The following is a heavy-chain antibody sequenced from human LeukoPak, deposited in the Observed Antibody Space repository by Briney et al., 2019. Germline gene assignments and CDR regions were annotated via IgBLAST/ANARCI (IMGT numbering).Heavy chain of an antibody. V-gene: IGHV3-33*05. CDR1: GFTFSSYG. Sequence: GGSLRLSCAASGFTFSSYGMHWVRQAPGKGLEWVAVISYDGSNKYYADSVKGRFTISRDNAKNSLYLQMNSLRAEDTAVYYCARRTPELPLSYDAFDIWGQGTMVTVSS. CDR3: ARRTPELPLSYDAFDI. D-gene: IGHD1-26*01. J-gene: IGHJ3*02. CDR2: ISYDGSNK.